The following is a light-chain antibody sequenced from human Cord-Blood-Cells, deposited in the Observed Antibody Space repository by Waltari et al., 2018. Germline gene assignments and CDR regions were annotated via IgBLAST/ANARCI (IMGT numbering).Light chain of an antibody. V-gene: IGKV3-15*01. CDR3: QQYNNWPKT. CDR2: GAS. J-gene: IGKJ1*01. CDR1: QSVSSN. Sequence: EIVMTQSPATLSLSPGERATRSCRASQSVSSNFAWYQQKPGQPPRRLIYGASTRATGIPARFSGSGSGTEFTITISSLQSEDFAVYYCQQYNNWPKTFGQGTKVEIQ.